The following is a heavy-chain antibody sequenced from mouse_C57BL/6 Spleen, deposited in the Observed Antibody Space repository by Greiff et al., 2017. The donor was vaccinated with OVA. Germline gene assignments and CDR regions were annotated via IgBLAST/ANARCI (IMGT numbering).Heavy chain of an antibody. CDR2: IDPSDSYT. Sequence: QVQLQQSGAELVMPGASVKLSCKASGYTFTSYWMHWVKQRPGQGLEWIGEIDPSDSYTNYNQKFKGKSTLTVDKSSSTAYMQLSSLTSEDSAVYYCARAGDYSNYEAYWGQGTLVTVSA. J-gene: IGHJ3*01. D-gene: IGHD2-5*01. CDR3: ARAGDYSNYEAY. CDR1: GYTFTSYW. V-gene: IGHV1-69*01.